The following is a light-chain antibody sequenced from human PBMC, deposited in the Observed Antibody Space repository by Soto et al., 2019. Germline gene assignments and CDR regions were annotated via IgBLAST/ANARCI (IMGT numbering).Light chain of an antibody. Sequence: DIQMTQSPSTLSASVGDRVTITCRASQNINNWLAWYQQRPGKAPKLLIYGASSLESGVPSRFSGSGSGAEFTLTTSSLQPEDFATYYCHQYNTSPYTFVQGTKLEMK. V-gene: IGKV1-5*01. CDR3: HQYNTSPYT. CDR2: GAS. CDR1: QNINNW. J-gene: IGKJ2*01.